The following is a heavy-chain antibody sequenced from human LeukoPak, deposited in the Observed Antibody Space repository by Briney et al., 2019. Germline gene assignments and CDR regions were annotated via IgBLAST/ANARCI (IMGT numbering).Heavy chain of an antibody. CDR2: IYTSGST. Sequence: SQTLSLTCTVSGGSISSGSYYWSWIRQPAGKGLEWIGRIYTSGSTNYNPSLKSRVTISVDTSKNQFSLKLSSVTAADTAVYYCARGKMVRGVNYYYYYYMDVSGKGTTVTISS. J-gene: IGHJ6*03. V-gene: IGHV4-61*02. D-gene: IGHD3-10*01. CDR3: ARGKMVRGVNYYYYYYMDV. CDR1: GGSISSGSYY.